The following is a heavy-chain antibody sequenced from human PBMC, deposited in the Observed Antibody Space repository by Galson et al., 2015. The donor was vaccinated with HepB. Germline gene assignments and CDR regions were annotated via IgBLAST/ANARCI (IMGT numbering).Heavy chain of an antibody. D-gene: IGHD3-3*01. CDR3: AKDPTHYDFWSGYFTGYYYYGMDV. V-gene: IGHV3-30*18. J-gene: IGHJ6*02. Sequence: SLRLSCAASGFTFSSYGMHWVRQAPGKGLEWVAVISYDGSNKYYADSVKGRFTISRDNSKNTLYLQMNSLRAEDTAVYYCAKDPTHYDFWSGYFTGYYYYGMDVWGQGTTVTVSS. CDR2: ISYDGSNK. CDR1: GFTFSSYG.